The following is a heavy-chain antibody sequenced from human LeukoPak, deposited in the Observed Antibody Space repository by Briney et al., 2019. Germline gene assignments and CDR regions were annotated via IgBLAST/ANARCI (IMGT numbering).Heavy chain of an antibody. V-gene: IGHV3-23*01. CDR2: ISGSGGST. Sequence: GALRLSCAASGFTFSSYAMRWVRQAPGKGLEWVSAISGSGGSTYYADSVKGRFTISRDNSKNTLYLQMNSLRAEDTAVYYCAKDLGGSYYFDYWGQGTLVTVSS. CDR1: GFTFSSYA. CDR3: AKDLGGSYYFDY. J-gene: IGHJ4*02. D-gene: IGHD1-26*01.